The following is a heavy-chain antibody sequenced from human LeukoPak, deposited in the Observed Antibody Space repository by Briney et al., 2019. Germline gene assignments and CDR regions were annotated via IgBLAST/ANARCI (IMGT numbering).Heavy chain of an antibody. V-gene: IGHV3-48*02. CDR1: GFTFSSYD. J-gene: IGHJ6*03. CDR2: ISSSSSTI. Sequence: HPGGSVRLSCAASGFTFSSYDMNWVRQAPGKGLEWVSYISSSSSTIYYADSVKGRFTISRDNAKNSLYLQMNSLRDEDTAVYYCARDHIAAAGKYYYMDVWGKGTTVTVSS. D-gene: IGHD6-13*01. CDR3: ARDHIAAAGKYYYMDV.